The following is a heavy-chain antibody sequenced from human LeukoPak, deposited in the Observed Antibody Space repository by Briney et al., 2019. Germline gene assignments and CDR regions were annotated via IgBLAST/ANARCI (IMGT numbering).Heavy chain of an antibody. V-gene: IGHV3-23*01. J-gene: IGHJ4*02. Sequence: GGSLRLSCAASGFTFSSYAMSGVRQAPGKGLEWVSAISGSGGSTYYADSVKGRSTISRDNSKNTLYLQMNSLRAEDTAVYYCAILGYSSSWYVPEEVDYWGQGTLVTVSS. CDR1: GFTFSSYA. CDR3: AILGYSSSWYVPEEVDY. CDR2: ISGSGGST. D-gene: IGHD6-13*01.